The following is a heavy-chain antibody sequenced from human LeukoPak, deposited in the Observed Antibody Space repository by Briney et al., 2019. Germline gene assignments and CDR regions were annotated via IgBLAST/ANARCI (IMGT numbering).Heavy chain of an antibody. Sequence: ASQTLSLTCAVSGDSVTRGGYFWTWIRQLPGKGLEWFGSISNSGTTSYNPSLKSRLSISLDTSNNHFSLRLGSVTAADTAVYYCARDVVVTSSPDAFDIWGQGTMVIVSS. CDR3: ARDVVVTSSPDAFDI. J-gene: IGHJ3*02. D-gene: IGHD2-21*02. CDR1: GDSVTRGGYF. CDR2: ISNSGTT. V-gene: IGHV4-31*11.